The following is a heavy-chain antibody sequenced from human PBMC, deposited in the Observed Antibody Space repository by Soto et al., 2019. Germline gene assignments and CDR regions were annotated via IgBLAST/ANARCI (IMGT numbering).Heavy chain of an antibody. Sequence: PSETLSLTCTVSGDSIVSGGSYCSWIRQHPGEGLEWVGHIYSSVSAYYNPSLRSRLTISVDTSKNQFSLSLSSVTAADTAVYYCGRTPTYYDSSGYTYYCDYGGQGTLVTVS. CDR2: IYSSVSA. D-gene: IGHD3-22*01. CDR3: GRTPTYYDSSGYTYYCDY. V-gene: IGHV4-31*03. J-gene: IGHJ4*01. CDR1: GDSIVSGGSY.